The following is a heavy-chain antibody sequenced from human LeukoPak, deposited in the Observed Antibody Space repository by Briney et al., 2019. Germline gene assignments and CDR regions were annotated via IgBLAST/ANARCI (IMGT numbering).Heavy chain of an antibody. CDR1: GFTFTRYR. J-gene: IGHJ3*01. V-gene: IGHV3-21*01. Sequence: GGSLRLSCTASGFTFTRYRMNWVRQAPGKGLEWLSSIRSSSNEIYYADSVKGRFTISIDNAKNSVYLQISSLRAEDTAVYYCTRDLDLYNDAFDVWGQGTRVIVSS. D-gene: IGHD1-14*01. CDR2: IRSSSNEI. CDR3: TRDLDLYNDAFDV.